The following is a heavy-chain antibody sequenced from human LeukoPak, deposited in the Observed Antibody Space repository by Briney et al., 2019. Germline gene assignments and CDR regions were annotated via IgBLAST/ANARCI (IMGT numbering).Heavy chain of an antibody. CDR2: MNPNSGNT. Sequence: ASVKVSCKASGYTFTSYDINWVRQATGQGLEWMGWMNPNSGNTGYAQKFQGRVTITRNTSISTAYMELSSLRSEDTAVYYCARGGSVLRFLEWLNNHNWFDPWGQGTLVTVSS. D-gene: IGHD3-3*01. J-gene: IGHJ5*02. V-gene: IGHV1-8*03. CDR1: GYTFTSYD. CDR3: ARGGSVLRFLEWLNNHNWFDP.